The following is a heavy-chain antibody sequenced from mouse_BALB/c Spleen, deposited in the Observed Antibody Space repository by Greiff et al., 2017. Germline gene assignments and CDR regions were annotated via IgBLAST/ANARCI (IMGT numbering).Heavy chain of an antibody. CDR2: IYPGGGYT. D-gene: IGHD2-14*01. CDR1: GYTFTNYW. V-gene: IGHV1-63*02. CDR3: AREGDDYRYDGWFAY. Sequence: VQLQQSGAELVRPGTSVKISCKASGYTFTNYWLGWVKQRPGHGLEWIGDIYPGGGYTNYNEKFKGKATLTADTSSSTAYMQLSSLTSEDSAVYFCAREGDDYRYDGWFAYWGQGTLVTVSA. J-gene: IGHJ3*01.